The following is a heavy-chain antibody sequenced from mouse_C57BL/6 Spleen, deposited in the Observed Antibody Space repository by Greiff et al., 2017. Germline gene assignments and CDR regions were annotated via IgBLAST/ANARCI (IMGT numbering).Heavy chain of an antibody. Sequence: EVKLVESEGGLVQPGSSMKLSCTASGFTFSDYYMAWVRQVPEKGLEWVANINYDGSSTYYLDSLKSRFIISRDNAKNILYLQMSSLKSEDTATYYCARDDYYGSRLDYWGQGTTLTVSS. CDR3: ARDDYYGSRLDY. D-gene: IGHD1-1*01. V-gene: IGHV5-16*01. CDR2: INYDGSST. J-gene: IGHJ2*01. CDR1: GFTFSDYY.